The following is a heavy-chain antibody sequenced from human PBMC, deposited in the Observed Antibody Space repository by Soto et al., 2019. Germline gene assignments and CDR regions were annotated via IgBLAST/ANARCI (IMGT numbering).Heavy chain of an antibody. D-gene: IGHD3-22*01. CDR3: ARDGGYYDSSGYYYRATNYYYYGMDV. Sequence: LRLSCAASGFTFSSYSMNWVRQAPGKGLEWVSSISSSSSYIYYADSVKGRFTISRDNAKNSLYLQMNSLRAEDMAVYYCARDGGYYDSSGYYYRATNYYYYGMDVWGQGTTVTVSS. CDR1: GFTFSSYS. J-gene: IGHJ6*02. V-gene: IGHV3-21*01. CDR2: ISSSSSYI.